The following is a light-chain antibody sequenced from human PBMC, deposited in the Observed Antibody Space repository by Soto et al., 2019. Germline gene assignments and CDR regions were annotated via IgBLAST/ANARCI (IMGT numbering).Light chain of an antibody. V-gene: IGLV1-40*01. CDR3: QSYDSSLSGAWV. CDR1: TSNIGAGFD. Sequence: QSVLTQPPSVSGAPGQRVTISCIGTTSNIGAGFDVHWYQQFPGTAPKLLIYGGTTRPSGVPDRFSGSQSGTSAFLAITGLQPGDEADYYCQSYDSSLSGAWVFGGGTKLTVL. J-gene: IGLJ3*02. CDR2: GGT.